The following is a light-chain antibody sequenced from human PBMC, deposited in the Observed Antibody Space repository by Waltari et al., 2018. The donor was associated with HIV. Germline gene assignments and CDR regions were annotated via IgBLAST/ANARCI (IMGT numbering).Light chain of an antibody. CDR3: GTWDSNLSAWI. CDR2: DNN. V-gene: IGLV1-51*01. Sequence: QSVLTPSPSVSAAPGQNVTIPCSGHSVHLFHNYVSCYQQVPGTAPKLLIYDNNKRPSDIPYRFSASKSGTSATLGITGLQTGDEAEYYCGTWDSNLSAWIFGGGTKLTVL. J-gene: IGLJ2*01. CDR1: SVHLFHNY.